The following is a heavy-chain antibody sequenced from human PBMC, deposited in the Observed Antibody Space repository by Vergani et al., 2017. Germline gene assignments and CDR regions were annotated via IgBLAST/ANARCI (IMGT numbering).Heavy chain of an antibody. Sequence: EVQLVESGGGLVQPGGSLRLSCAASGFTFSSYWMSWVRQAPGKGLEWVANIKQDGSEKYYVDSVKGRFTISRDNAKNSLYLQMNSLRAEDTAVYYCAREGPISHDAFEIWGQGTMVTVSS. J-gene: IGHJ3*02. D-gene: IGHD3-3*02. V-gene: IGHV3-7*01. CDR1: GFTFSSYW. CDR2: IKQDGSEK. CDR3: AREGPISHDAFEI.